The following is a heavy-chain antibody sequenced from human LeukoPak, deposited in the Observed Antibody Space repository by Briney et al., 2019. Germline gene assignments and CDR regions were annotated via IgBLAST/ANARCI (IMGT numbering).Heavy chain of an antibody. CDR2: ISGSGGST. CDR1: GFTFSSYG. D-gene: IGHD4-17*01. Sequence: PGGSLRLSCAASGFTFSSYGMSWVRQAPGKGLEWVSAISGSGGSTYYADSVKGRFTISRDNSKNTLYLQMNSLRVEDTAVYYCAKDLNYGDLFDYWGQGTLVTVSS. V-gene: IGHV3-23*01. J-gene: IGHJ4*02. CDR3: AKDLNYGDLFDY.